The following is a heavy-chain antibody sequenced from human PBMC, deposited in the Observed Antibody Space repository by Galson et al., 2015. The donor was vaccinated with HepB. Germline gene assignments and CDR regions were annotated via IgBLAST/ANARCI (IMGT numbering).Heavy chain of an antibody. D-gene: IGHD3-22*01. Sequence: SLRLSCAASGFTVSSNYMSWVRQAPGKGLEWVSVIYSGGSTYYADSVKGRFTISRDNSKNTLYLQMNSLRAEDTAVYYCASFHDSSGYASDYWGQGTLVTVSS. CDR2: IYSGGST. CDR1: GFTVSSNY. J-gene: IGHJ4*02. V-gene: IGHV3-66*02. CDR3: ASFHDSSGYASDY.